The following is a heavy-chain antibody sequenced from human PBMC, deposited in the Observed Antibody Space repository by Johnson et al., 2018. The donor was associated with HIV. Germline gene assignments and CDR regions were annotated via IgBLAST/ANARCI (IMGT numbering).Heavy chain of an antibody. D-gene: IGHD3-3*01. CDR1: GFTFDDYA. J-gene: IGHJ3*02. CDR3: AKDGLWMAVDI. V-gene: IGHV3-20*04. Sequence: VQLVESGGGLVQPGGSLRLSCAASGFTFDDYAMHWVRQAPGKGLEWVSGVNWNGGSTGYADSVKGRFTSARDNAKNSLYLQMNRLRAEDTAVYYCAKDGLWMAVDIWGQGTMVTVSS. CDR2: VNWNGGST.